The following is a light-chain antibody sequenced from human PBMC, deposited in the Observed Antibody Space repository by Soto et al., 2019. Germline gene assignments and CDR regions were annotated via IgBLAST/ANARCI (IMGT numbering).Light chain of an antibody. J-gene: IGKJ1*01. Sequence: DIQMTQSPSTLSGSVGDRVTITCRASQTISSWLAWYQQKPGKAPKLLIYKASTLKSGVPSRFSGRGSGTEFTLTIGSLQPDDFATYSCQHYNSYSDAYGQGTKVELK. V-gene: IGKV1-5*03. CDR3: QHYNSYSDA. CDR2: KAS. CDR1: QTISSW.